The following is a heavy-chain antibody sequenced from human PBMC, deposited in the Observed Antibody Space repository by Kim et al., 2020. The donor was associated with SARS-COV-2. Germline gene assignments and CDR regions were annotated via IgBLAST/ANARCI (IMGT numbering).Heavy chain of an antibody. CDR1: GFTFSNYA. D-gene: IGHD1-26*01. CDR3: AKMLGSSVSVLYFDY. V-gene: IGHV3-23*01. Sequence: GGSLRLSCAASGFTFSNYAMSWVRQAPGKGLEWVSGIAGSDGRTWYADSVKGRFTISRDNSRNSLYLQMNSLRAEDTAAYYCAKMLGSSVSVLYFDYWG. CDR2: IAGSDGRT. J-gene: IGHJ4*01.